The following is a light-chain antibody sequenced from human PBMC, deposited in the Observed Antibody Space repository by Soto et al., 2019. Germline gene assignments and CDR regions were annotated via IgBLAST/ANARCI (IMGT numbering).Light chain of an antibody. CDR3: CSYAGSFTWV. V-gene: IGLV2-11*01. CDR1: SGDVGALDF. CDR2: DAI. Sequence: QSALTQPRSVSGSPGQSVTISCTGTSGDVGALDFVSWYQLHPGKAPKLIIFDAIKRPSGVPDRFSASKSGNTASLAISGLQAEDEGDYYCCSYAGSFTWVFGGGTKLTVL. J-gene: IGLJ3*02.